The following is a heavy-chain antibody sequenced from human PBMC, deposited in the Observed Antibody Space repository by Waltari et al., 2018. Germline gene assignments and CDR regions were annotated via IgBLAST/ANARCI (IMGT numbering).Heavy chain of an antibody. J-gene: IGHJ6*02. D-gene: IGHD2-21*02. V-gene: IGHV1-24*01. CDR3: ASYQIIPRQGDYNYYYGMDV. Sequence: QVQLVQSGAEVKKPGASVKVSCKVSGYTLTELSMHWVRQAPGKGLEWMGGFDPEDGETIYAQNFQGRVTMTEDTSTDTAYMELSSLRSEDTAVYYCASYQIIPRQGDYNYYYGMDVWGQGTTVTVSS. CDR1: GYTLTELS. CDR2: FDPEDGET.